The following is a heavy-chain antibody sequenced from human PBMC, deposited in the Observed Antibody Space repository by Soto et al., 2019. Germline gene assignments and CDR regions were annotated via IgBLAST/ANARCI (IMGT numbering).Heavy chain of an antibody. CDR1: GGSISSYY. V-gene: IGHV4-59*08. CDR2: IYYSGST. J-gene: IGHJ6*02. Sequence: SETQSLTCTVSGGSISSYYWSWIRQPPGKGLEWIGYIYYSGSTNYNPSLKSRVTISVDTSKNQFSLKLSSVTAADTAVYYCARQARYYYYGMDVWGQGTTVTVS. CDR3: ARQARYYYYGMDV.